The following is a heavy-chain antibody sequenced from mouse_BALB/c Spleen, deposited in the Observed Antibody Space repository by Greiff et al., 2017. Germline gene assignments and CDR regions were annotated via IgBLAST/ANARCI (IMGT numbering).Heavy chain of an antibody. J-gene: IGHJ3*01. D-gene: IGHD2-3*01. V-gene: IGHV5-6-5*01. CDR3: ARGVIYDGYYGAWFAY. CDR2: ISSGGST. CDR1: GFTFSSYA. Sequence: EVKLQESGGGLVKPGGSLKLSCAASGFTFSSYAMSWVRQTPEKRLEWVASISSGGSTYYPDSVKGRFTISRDNARNILYLQMSSLRSEDTAMYYCARGVIYDGYYGAWFAYWGQGTLVTVSA.